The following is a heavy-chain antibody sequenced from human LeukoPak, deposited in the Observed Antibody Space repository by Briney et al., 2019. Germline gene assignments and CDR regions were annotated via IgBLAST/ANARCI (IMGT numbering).Heavy chain of an antibody. V-gene: IGHV3-11*01. CDR3: SSGRDIAVAGPGGYFDY. CDR1: GFSFSDYH. J-gene: IGHJ4*02. Sequence: GESLRLSGAASGFSFSDYHMNWIRQAPGKGLEWISYMSPGGGNIYFADSVKGRFTLSRDNAKHSLDLQMNSLTAEDTAVYYCSSGRDIAVAGPGGYFDYWGQGTLVTVSS. D-gene: IGHD6-19*01. CDR2: MSPGGGNI.